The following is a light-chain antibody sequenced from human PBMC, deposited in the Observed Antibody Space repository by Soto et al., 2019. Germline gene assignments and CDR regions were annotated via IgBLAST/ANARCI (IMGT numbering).Light chain of an antibody. CDR1: SSDVGGYNY. Sequence: QSALTQPPSASRSPGQSVTISCTGTSSDVGGYNYVSWYQQHPGKAPKLMIYEVSKRPSGVPDRFSGSKSGNTASLTVSGLQAEDEADYYCSSYADINNLVFGGGTKLTVL. CDR3: SSYADINNLV. J-gene: IGLJ2*01. V-gene: IGLV2-8*02. CDR2: EVS.